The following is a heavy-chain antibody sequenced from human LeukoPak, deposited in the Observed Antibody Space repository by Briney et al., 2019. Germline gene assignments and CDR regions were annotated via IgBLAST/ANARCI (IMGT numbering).Heavy chain of an antibody. J-gene: IGHJ3*02. CDR1: GYTFTGYY. V-gene: IGHV1-2*02. D-gene: IGHD6-13*01. Sequence: ASVKVSCKASGYTFTGYYIHWVRQAPGQGLEWMGWIHPNSGGTYFAQKFQGRVTMTRDTSLNTAYLEMRSDDTALYYCARSSSSWYNAFDIWGQGTMVTVSS. CDR2: IHPNSGGT. CDR3: ARSSSSWYNAFDI.